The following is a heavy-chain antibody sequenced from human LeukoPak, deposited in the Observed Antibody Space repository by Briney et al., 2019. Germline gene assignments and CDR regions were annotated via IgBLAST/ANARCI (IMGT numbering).Heavy chain of an antibody. CDR3: AREGYGLRFDY. CDR1: GGSFSGYY. V-gene: IGHV4-34*01. Sequence: PSETLSLTCAVYGGSFSGYYWSWIRQPPGKGLEWIGEINHSGSTNYNPSLKSRVTISVDTSKNQFPLKLSSVTAADTAVYYCAREGYGLRFDYWGQGTLVTVSS. CDR2: INHSGST. J-gene: IGHJ4*02. D-gene: IGHD3-16*01.